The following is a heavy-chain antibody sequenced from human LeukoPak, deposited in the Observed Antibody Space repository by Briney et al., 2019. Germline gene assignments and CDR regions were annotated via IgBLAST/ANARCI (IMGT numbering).Heavy chain of an antibody. CDR1: GFTFSSYA. CDR3: AKDLCSGGSCLHRNSLFDY. D-gene: IGHD2-15*01. J-gene: IGHJ4*02. V-gene: IGHV3-23*01. Sequence: GGSLRLSCAASGFTFSSYAMNWVRQAPGKGLEWVSSISGSGGSTNYADSVKGRFTISRGNSKNTLYLQMNSLRTEDTAVYYCAKDLCSGGSCLHRNSLFDYWGQGTLVTVSS. CDR2: ISGSGGST.